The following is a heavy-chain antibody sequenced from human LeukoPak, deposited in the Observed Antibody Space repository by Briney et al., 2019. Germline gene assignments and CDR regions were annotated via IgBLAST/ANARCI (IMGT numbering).Heavy chain of an antibody. J-gene: IGHJ4*02. CDR1: GFTFSRHA. V-gene: IGHV3-23*01. CDR2: ISGSGDNT. D-gene: IGHD3-3*01. CDR3: ARGRYYFEY. Sequence: PGGSLRLSCAASGFTFSRHAMSWVRQAPGKGLDWVSGISGSGDNTYDADSVKGRFTISRDNAKNTLHLQMNNLRAEDTAVYYCARGRYYFEYWGQGTLVTVSS.